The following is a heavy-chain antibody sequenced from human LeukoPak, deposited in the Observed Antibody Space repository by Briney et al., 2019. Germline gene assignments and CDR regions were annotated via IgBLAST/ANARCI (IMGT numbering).Heavy chain of an antibody. CDR3: ARGPRGANYDSSGYYIDY. CDR1: GFSVSSNY. D-gene: IGHD3-22*01. Sequence: GGSLRLSCAASGFSVSSNYMSWVRQAPGKGLEWVSVFYSGGSTDYADSVKGRFTISRDNSKNTLYLQMKSLRAEDTAVYYCARGPRGANYDSSGYYIDYWGQGTLVTVSS. CDR2: FYSGGST. J-gene: IGHJ4*02. V-gene: IGHV3-66*01.